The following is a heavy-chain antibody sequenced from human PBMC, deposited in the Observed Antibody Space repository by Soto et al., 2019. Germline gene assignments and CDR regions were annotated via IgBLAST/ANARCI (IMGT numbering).Heavy chain of an antibody. CDR3: AIRRFSSPASSP. Sequence: VESLKISCKGSGDSFTTDWIGWVRQMPGKGLEWMGVIYPGDSRTRYSPPFQGRVTISADKSISTAYLQWNSLKASDTAMYYCAIRRFSSPASSPSGQAPLVTVS. V-gene: IGHV5-51*01. CDR1: GDSFTTDW. J-gene: IGHJ5*02. CDR2: IYPGDSRT. D-gene: IGHD2-2*01.